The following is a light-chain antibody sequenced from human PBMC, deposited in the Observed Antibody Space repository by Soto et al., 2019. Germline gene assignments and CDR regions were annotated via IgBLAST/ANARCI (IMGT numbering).Light chain of an antibody. CDR2: EVS. V-gene: IGLV2-23*02. CDR1: SSDVGTYNL. Sequence: QSALTQPASVSGSPGQSITISCTGTSSDVGTYNLVSWYEQHPGKAPKLMIYEVSKRPSGVSNRFSGSKSGNTASLTISGLQAEDEADYYCCSYARGSTYVFGPGTKLTVL. CDR3: CSYARGSTYV. J-gene: IGLJ1*01.